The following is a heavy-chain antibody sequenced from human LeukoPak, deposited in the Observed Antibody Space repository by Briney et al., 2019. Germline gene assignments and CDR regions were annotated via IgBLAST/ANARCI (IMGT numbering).Heavy chain of an antibody. CDR3: ARGDSSYYGMDV. CDR1: GGSISSYY. CDR2: INHSGST. Sequence: SETLSLTCTVSGGSISSYYWSWIRQPPGKGLEWIGEINHSGSTNYNPSLKSRVTISVDTSKNQFSLKLSSVTAADTAVYYCARGDSSYYGMDVWGQGTTVTVSS. V-gene: IGHV4-34*01. D-gene: IGHD6-13*01. J-gene: IGHJ6*02.